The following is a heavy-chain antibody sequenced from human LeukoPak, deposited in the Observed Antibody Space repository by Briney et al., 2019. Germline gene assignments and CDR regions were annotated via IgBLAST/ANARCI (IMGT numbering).Heavy chain of an antibody. CDR2: IYWNDDT. CDR3: AHRTLYYSTALGTSDF. CDR1: GIAICTTGVG. V-gene: IGHV2-5*01. D-gene: IGHD3-16*01. J-gene: IGHJ4*02. Sequence: SVPTLCNPTQPLPVTPTSSGIAICTTGVGVALIPQPPGKTLEWLSLIYWNDDTRYSPSLKSRLTITKDTSKNQVVLTMTNMDPVDTATYYCAHRTLYYSTALGTSDFWGQGILVTVSS.